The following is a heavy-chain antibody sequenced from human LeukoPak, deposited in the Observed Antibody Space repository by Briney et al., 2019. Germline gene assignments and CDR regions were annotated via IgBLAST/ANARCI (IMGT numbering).Heavy chain of an antibody. V-gene: IGHV1-69*13. CDR1: GGTFSSYA. CDR3: ARGRVDVLRFLEWLGDAFDI. CDR2: IIPIFGTA. J-gene: IGHJ3*02. Sequence: SVKVSCKASGGTFSSYAISWVRQAPGQGLEWMGGIIPIFGTANYAQKFQGRVTITADESTSTAYMELSSLRSGDTAVYYCARGRVDVLRFLEWLGDAFDIWGQGTMVTVSS. D-gene: IGHD3-3*01.